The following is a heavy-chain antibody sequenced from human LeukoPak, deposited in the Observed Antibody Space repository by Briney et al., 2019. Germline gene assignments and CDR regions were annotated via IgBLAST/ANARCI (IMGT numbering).Heavy chain of an antibody. V-gene: IGHV1-2*02. CDR3: ARGAHYDILTGYNTHDWFDP. J-gene: IGHJ5*02. CDR1: GYTFTGYY. Sequence: GASVKVSCNASGYTFTGYYMHWVRQAPGQGLEWMGWINPNSGGTNYAQKFQGRVTMTRDTSISTAYMELSRLRSDDTAVYYCARGAHYDILTGYNTHDWFDPWGQGTLVTVSS. CDR2: INPNSGGT. D-gene: IGHD3-9*01.